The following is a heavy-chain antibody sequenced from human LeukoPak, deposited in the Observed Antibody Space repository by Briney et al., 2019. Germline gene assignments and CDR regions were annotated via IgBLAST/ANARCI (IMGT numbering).Heavy chain of an antibody. V-gene: IGHV4-59*08. J-gene: IGHJ4*02. CDR2: IYYRGST. CDR1: GGSISSYY. CDR3: ARQGYGDRYYFDY. Sequence: SETLSLTCTVSGGSISSYYWSWIRQPPGKGLEWIGFIYYRGSTNYNPSLKSRVTISVDTSKNQFSLKLTSVTAADTAVYYCARQGYGDRYYFDYWGQGTLVTVSS. D-gene: IGHD4-17*01.